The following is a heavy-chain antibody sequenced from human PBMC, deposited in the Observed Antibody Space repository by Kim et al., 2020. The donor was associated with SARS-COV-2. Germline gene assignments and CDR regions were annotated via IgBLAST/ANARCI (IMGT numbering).Heavy chain of an antibody. CDR3: ARDISIRTIFGVVIIKGGWFDP. CDR1: GYTFTSYA. Sequence: ASVKVSCKASGYTFTSYAMNWVRQAPGQGLEWMGWINTNTGNPTYAQGFTGRFVFSLDTSVSTAYLQISSLKAEDTAVYYCARDISIRTIFGVVIIKGGWFDPWGQETLVTVSS. CDR2: INTNTGNP. D-gene: IGHD3-3*01. J-gene: IGHJ5*02. V-gene: IGHV7-4-1*02.